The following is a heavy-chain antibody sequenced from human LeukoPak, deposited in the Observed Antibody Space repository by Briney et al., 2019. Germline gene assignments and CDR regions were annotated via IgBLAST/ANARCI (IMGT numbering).Heavy chain of an antibody. D-gene: IGHD1-26*01. J-gene: IGHJ4*02. CDR3: ARVPGIVGAEYYFDY. CDR2: IIPIFGTA. CDR1: GGTFSSYA. Sequence: SVTVSCKASGGTFSSYAISWVRQAPGQGLEWMGGIIPIFGTANYAQKFQGRVTITADESTSTAYMELSSLRSEDTAVYYCARVPGIVGAEYYFDYWGQGTLVTVSS. V-gene: IGHV1-69*01.